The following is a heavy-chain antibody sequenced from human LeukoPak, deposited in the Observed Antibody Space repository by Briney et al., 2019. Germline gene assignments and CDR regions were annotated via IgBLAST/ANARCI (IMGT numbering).Heavy chain of an antibody. J-gene: IGHJ3*02. D-gene: IGHD2-2*01. Sequence: GPTLAKPTQTLTLTCTFSGFSLSTSGVGVGWSLQPPGKALEWLALIYWDDDKRYIPSLKSRLTITKYTSKNQVVLTITNMDPVDTATYYCAHTSWGSNGAFDIWGQETMVTVSS. CDR3: AHTSWGSNGAFDI. CDR1: GFSLSTSGVG. V-gene: IGHV2-5*02. CDR2: IYWDDDK.